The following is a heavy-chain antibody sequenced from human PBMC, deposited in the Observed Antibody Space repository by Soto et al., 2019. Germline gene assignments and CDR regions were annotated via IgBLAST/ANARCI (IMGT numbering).Heavy chain of an antibody. V-gene: IGHV3-33*01. CDR1: GFTFSDYG. Sequence: QVQLVESGGGVVQPGRSLRLSCAASGFTFSDYGMHWVRQAPGKGLEWVAVTSFDESNENYADSVKGRFTISRDNSKNTLYLQMSSLRDEDTAVYYCARVMGQTYSGKWFYYGMDVWGRGTTVTVSS. J-gene: IGHJ6*02. CDR2: TSFDESNE. CDR3: ARVMGQTYSGKWFYYGMDV. D-gene: IGHD1-26*01.